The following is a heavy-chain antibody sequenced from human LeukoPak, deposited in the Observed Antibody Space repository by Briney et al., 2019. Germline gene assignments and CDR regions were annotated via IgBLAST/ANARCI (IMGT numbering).Heavy chain of an antibody. CDR1: GGSISSYY. Sequence: SETLSLTCTVSGGSISSYYWSWIRQPPGKGLEWIGYIYYSGSTNYNPSLKSRVTISVDTSKNQFSLKLSSVTAADTAVYYCARLGPLGDSRNHYYGMDVWGQGTTVTVSS. CDR3: ARLGPLGDSRNHYYGMDV. D-gene: IGHD6-13*01. V-gene: IGHV4-59*08. CDR2: IYYSGST. J-gene: IGHJ6*02.